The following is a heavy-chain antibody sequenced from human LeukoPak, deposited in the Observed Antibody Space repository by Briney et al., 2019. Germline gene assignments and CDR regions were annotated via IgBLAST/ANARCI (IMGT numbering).Heavy chain of an antibody. CDR2: VDGGGST. J-gene: IGHJ4*02. D-gene: IGHD2/OR15-2a*01. CDR3: AGDDAPDGGFLDC. Sequence: GGSLRLSCAVSGFTFRNYAMSWVRQAPGKALEWVSRVDGGGSTSCADSVKGRFSISRDISKSTLYLQMSSLRGEDTAVYYCAGDDAPDGGFLDCWGQGTLVTVSS. CDR1: GFTFRNYA. V-gene: IGHV3-23*01.